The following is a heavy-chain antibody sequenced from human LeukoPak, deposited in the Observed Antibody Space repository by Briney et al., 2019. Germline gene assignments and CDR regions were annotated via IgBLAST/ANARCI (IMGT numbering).Heavy chain of an antibody. Sequence: GRTLSLSCQPYASYFTDYYMRWIRQALGKGQDSASYISSRSSYTNYADSVKGRFTISRDNAKNSLYLQMNSLRAEDTAVYYCARVRSTCSGGSCYSGVDWFDPWGQGTLVTVSS. J-gene: IGHJ5*02. V-gene: IGHV3-11*06. D-gene: IGHD2-15*01. CDR2: ISSRSSYT. CDR1: ASYFTDYY. CDR3: ARVRSTCSGGSCYSGVDWFDP.